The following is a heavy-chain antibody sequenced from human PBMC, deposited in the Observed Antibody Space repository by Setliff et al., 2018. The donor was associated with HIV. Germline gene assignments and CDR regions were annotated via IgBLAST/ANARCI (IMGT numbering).Heavy chain of an antibody. Sequence: SETLSLTCAVYGDSFSGYYWSWIRQTPGKGLEWIGEINHGGTTNSNPSLKSRVTISVDTSENQFSLRMSSVTAADSGVYYCARGSSGSHRTEYDDAFDIWGQGAVVTVSS. D-gene: IGHD6-25*01. CDR2: INHGGTT. J-gene: IGHJ3*02. CDR1: GDSFSGYY. CDR3: ARGSSGSHRTEYDDAFDI. V-gene: IGHV4-34*01.